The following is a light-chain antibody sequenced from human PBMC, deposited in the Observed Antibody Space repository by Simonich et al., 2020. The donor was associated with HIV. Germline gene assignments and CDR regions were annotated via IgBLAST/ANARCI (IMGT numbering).Light chain of an antibody. CDR3: QRSYSIPYI. V-gene: IGKV1-39*01. CDR2: AAS. J-gene: IGKJ2*01. CDR1: KSISSY. Sequence: DIQMTQSPSSLSASVGDRVTITCRASKSISSYLNWYQQKPGKAPKLLIYAASSLQSGVPSRFSGSGSGTDFTLTISSLQPEDFATYYCQRSYSIPYIFGQGTKLEIK.